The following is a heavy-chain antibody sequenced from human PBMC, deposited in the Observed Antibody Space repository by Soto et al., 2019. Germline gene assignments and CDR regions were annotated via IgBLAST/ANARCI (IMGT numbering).Heavy chain of an antibody. V-gene: IGHV3-49*04. D-gene: IGHD6-13*01. CDR2: IRSKAYGGTT. Sequence: PGGSLRLSCAASGFTFSNAWINWVRQAPGKGLEWVGFIRSKAYGGTTEYAASVKGRFTISRDDSKSIAYLQMNSLKTEDTAVYYCTRDRLTPNGYSSSWYRGYYYYGMDVWGQGTTVTVSS. CDR3: TRDRLTPNGYSSSWYRGYYYYGMDV. CDR1: GFTFSNAW. J-gene: IGHJ6*02.